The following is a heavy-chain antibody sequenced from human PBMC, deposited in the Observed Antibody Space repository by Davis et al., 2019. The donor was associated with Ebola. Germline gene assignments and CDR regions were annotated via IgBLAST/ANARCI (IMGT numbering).Heavy chain of an antibody. V-gene: IGHV3-21*06. Sequence: GESLKISCVASGFTFSSYSMTWARQAPGKGLEWVSFISRSSSYIDYADSVKGRFTISRDNAKSSLYLQMKSLRAEDTAVYYCASAYGDYDWFDPWGQGTLVTVSS. D-gene: IGHD4-17*01. J-gene: IGHJ5*02. CDR3: ASAYGDYDWFDP. CDR2: ISRSSSYI. CDR1: GFTFSSYS.